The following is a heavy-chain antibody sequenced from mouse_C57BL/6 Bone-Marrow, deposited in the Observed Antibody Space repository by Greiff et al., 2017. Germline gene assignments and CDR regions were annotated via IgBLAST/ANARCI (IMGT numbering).Heavy chain of an antibody. CDR3: ARRGFITTVVPYFDY. Sequence: QVQLKQPGAELVKPGASVKLSCKASGYTFTSYWMQWVKQRPGQGLEWIGEIDPSDSYTNYNQKFKGKATLTVDTSSSTAYMQLSSLTSEDSAVYYCARRGFITTVVPYFDYWGQGTTLTVSS. CDR2: IDPSDSYT. CDR1: GYTFTSYW. V-gene: IGHV1-50*01. J-gene: IGHJ2*01. D-gene: IGHD1-1*01.